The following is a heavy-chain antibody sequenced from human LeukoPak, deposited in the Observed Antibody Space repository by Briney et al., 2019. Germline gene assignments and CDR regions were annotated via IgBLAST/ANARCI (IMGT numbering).Heavy chain of an antibody. CDR1: GFSFSSYD. CDR2: IRYDGSNE. CDR3: ARGDSMIVVVKGFDY. V-gene: IGHV3-30*02. D-gene: IGHD3-22*01. J-gene: IGHJ4*02. Sequence: PGGSLRLSCAASGFSFSSYDIHWVRQAPGKGLEWVAFIRYDGSNEYYADSVKGRFTISRENSKNTLYLQMGSLRAEDMAVYYCARGDSMIVVVKGFDYWGQGTLVTVSS.